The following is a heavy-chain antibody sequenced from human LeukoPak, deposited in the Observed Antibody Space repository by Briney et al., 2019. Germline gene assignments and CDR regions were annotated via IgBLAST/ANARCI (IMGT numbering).Heavy chain of an antibody. Sequence: GSLRLSCAASGFTFSSYAMHWVRQAPGKGLGGVAVISYDGSNKYYADSVKGRFTISRDNSKNTLYLQMNSLRAEDTAVYYCARDPKMATIQYYFDYWGQGTLVTVSS. CDR1: GFTFSSYA. D-gene: IGHD5-24*01. J-gene: IGHJ4*02. V-gene: IGHV3-30-3*01. CDR3: ARDPKMATIQYYFDY. CDR2: ISYDGSNK.